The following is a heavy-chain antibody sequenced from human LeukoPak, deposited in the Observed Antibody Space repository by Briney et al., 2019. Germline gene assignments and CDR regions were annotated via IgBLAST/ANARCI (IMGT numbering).Heavy chain of an antibody. J-gene: IGHJ6*03. V-gene: IGHV4-39*01. CDR2: IYYSGST. Sequence: KPSETLSLTCTVSGGSISSSSYYWGWIRQPPGKGLEWIGSIYYSGSTYYNPSLKSRVTISVDTSKNQFSLKLSSVTAADTAVYYCARHLYYYYYYMDVWGKGTTVTISS. CDR3: ARHLYYYYYYMDV. CDR1: GGSISSSSYY.